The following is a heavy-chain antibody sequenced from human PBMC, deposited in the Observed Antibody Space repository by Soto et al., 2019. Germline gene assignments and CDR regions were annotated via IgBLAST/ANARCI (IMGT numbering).Heavy chain of an antibody. Sequence: GASVKVSCKASGGTFSSYAISWVRQAPGQGLEWMGGIIPIFGTANYAQKFQGRVTITADESTSTAYMELSSLRSEDTAVYYCARPVGATYYYYGMDVWDQGTTVTVS. CDR3: ARPVGATYYYYGMDV. J-gene: IGHJ6*02. V-gene: IGHV1-69*13. CDR1: GGTFSSYA. CDR2: IIPIFGTA. D-gene: IGHD1-26*01.